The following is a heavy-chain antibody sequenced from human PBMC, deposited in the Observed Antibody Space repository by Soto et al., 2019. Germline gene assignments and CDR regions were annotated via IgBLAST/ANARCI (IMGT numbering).Heavy chain of an antibody. CDR3: ARKSSGWYYGY. CDR1: GVTISSYT. Sequence: GAPAKVSYKAPGVTISSYTISWVRQAPGQGLEWMGRIIPILGIANYAQKFQGRVTITADKSTSTAYMELRSLRSDDTAVYYCARKSSGWYYGYWGQGTLVTVSS. CDR2: IIPILGIA. V-gene: IGHV1-69*02. J-gene: IGHJ4*02. D-gene: IGHD6-19*01.